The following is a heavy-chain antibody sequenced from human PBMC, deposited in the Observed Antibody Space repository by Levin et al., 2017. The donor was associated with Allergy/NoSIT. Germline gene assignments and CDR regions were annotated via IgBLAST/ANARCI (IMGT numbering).Heavy chain of an antibody. CDR1: GFSLSTSGVG. J-gene: IGHJ6*02. V-gene: IGHV2-5*02. D-gene: IGHD5-18*01. CDR3: AHRSTAVFTAMALDYGMDV. CDR2: IYWDDDK. Sequence: SGPTLVKPTQTLTLTCTFSGFSLSTSGVGVGWIRQPPGKALEWLALIYWDDDKRYSPSLKSRLTITKDTSKNQVVLTMTNMDPVDTATYYCAHRSTAVFTAMALDYGMDVWGQGTTVTVSS.